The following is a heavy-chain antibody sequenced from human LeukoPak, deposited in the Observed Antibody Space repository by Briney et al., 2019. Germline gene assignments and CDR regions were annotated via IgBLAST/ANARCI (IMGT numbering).Heavy chain of an antibody. Sequence: ASVKVSCKASGYTFTDYYMHWVRQAPGQGLERIEWINPNSGGKNYAQKLQGRVNMTRDTSISTAYMELRRLRSDDTAVYYCARDLDYGDLGGWFDPWGQGTLVTVSS. CDR1: GYTFTDYY. J-gene: IGHJ5*02. CDR2: INPNSGGK. D-gene: IGHD4-17*01. V-gene: IGHV1-2*02. CDR3: ARDLDYGDLGGWFDP.